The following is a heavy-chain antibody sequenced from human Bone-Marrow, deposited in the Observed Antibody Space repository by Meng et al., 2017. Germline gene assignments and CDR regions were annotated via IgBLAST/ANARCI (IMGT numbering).Heavy chain of an antibody. CDR3: ARESGTYYIEGRGLTDS. CDR1: GFTFRNYA. CDR2: ISYDASNK. D-gene: IGHD1-26*01. Sequence: GGSLRLSCAASGFTFRNYAMHWVRQAPGKGLEWLALISYDASNKFYADSVKGQFTISRDNSKNTLLPQMNSVRTEDTAVYYCARESGTYYIEGRGLTDSWGQGTLVTVSS. J-gene: IGHJ4*02. V-gene: IGHV3-30*04.